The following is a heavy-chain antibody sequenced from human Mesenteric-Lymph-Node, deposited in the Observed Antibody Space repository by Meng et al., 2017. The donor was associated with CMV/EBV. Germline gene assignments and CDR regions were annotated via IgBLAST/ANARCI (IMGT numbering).Heavy chain of an antibody. J-gene: IGHJ4*02. CDR2: IYRGDNT. D-gene: IGHD3-10*01. CDR1: GFNVRDKY. Sequence: EGDLVESGGGLVQPGGSLRLYCAASGFNVRDKYMSWVRQAPGKGLEWVCIIYRGDNTYYIDSVKDRFTISRDNSKNTMYLQMNSLRVEDTAVYYCTGDSVSNPNLDYWGQGTLVTVSS. CDR3: TGDSVSNPNLDY. V-gene: IGHV3-66*01.